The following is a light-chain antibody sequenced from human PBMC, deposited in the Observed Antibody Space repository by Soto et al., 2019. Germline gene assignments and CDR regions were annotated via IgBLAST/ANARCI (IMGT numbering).Light chain of an antibody. CDR1: SSTIGAGYN. J-gene: IGLJ3*02. CDR2: SNN. V-gene: IGLV1-44*01. CDR3: AAWDDSLNGWV. Sequence: QSVLTQPPSVSGAPGQRVTISCTGSSSTIGAGYNVHWYQQPPGIAPKLLIYSNNQRPSGVPDRFSGSKSGTSASLAISGLQSEDEADYYCAAWDDSLNGWVFGGGTKLTVL.